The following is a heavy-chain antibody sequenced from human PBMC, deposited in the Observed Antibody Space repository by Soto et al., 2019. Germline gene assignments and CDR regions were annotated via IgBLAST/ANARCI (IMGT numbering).Heavy chain of an antibody. CDR1: GGSISSYY. Sequence: QVQLQESGPGLVKPSETLSLTCTVSGGSISSYYWSWIRQPPGKGLEWIGDIYYSGSTNYNPSLKSRGPISVDTSKNQFSLKLSSVTAADTAVYFCARRYGLSAFDIWGQGTMVTVSS. V-gene: IGHV4-59*08. CDR3: ARRYGLSAFDI. J-gene: IGHJ3*02. CDR2: IYYSGST. D-gene: IGHD3-10*01.